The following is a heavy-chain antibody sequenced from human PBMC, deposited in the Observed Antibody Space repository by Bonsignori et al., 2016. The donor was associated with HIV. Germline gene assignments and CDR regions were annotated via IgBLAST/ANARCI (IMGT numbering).Heavy chain of an antibody. CDR3: AVGHILTGYYRDAFDI. CDR2: IIPILGIA. Sequence: WVRQAPGQGLEWMGGIIPILGIANYAQKFQGRVTITADESTSTAYMELSSLRSEDTAVYYCAVGHILTGYYRDAFDIWGQGDNGHRLL. J-gene: IGHJ3*02. D-gene: IGHD3-9*01. V-gene: IGHV1-69*10.